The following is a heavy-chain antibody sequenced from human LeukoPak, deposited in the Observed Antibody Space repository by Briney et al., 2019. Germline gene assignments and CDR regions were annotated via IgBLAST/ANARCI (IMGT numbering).Heavy chain of an antibody. J-gene: IGHJ4*02. CDR2: ISGSGGST. D-gene: IGHD6-6*01. Sequence: GGSLRLSCAASGFTFSSYAMHWVRQAPGKGLEWVSAISGSGGSTYYADSVKGRFTISRDNSKNTLYLQMNSLRAEDTAVYYCAKDTSSDSYFDYWGQGTLVTVSS. V-gene: IGHV3-23*01. CDR1: GFTFSSYA. CDR3: AKDTSSDSYFDY.